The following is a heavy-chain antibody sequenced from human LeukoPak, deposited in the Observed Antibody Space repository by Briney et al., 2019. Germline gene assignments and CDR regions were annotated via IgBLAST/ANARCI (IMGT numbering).Heavy chain of an antibody. D-gene: IGHD6-19*01. CDR1: GFTFDDYA. J-gene: IGHJ4*02. V-gene: IGHV3-9*01. Sequence: GRSLRLSCAASGFTFDDYAMHWVRQAPGKGLEWVSGISWNSGSIGYADSVKGRFTISRDNAKNSLYLQMNSLRAEDTALYYCAKDSSSSGWYGIDYWGQGTLVTVSS. CDR3: AKDSSSSGWYGIDY. CDR2: ISWNSGSI.